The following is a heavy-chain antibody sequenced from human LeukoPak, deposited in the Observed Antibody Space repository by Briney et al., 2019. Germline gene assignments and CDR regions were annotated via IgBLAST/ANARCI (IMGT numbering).Heavy chain of an antibody. Sequence: ASVKLSCTASGGTFSSYAISWVRHAPGQGLEWMGRIIPIFGIANYAQKFQGRVTITADKSTSTAYMELSSLRSEDTAVYYCARRRVAATDYYFDYWGQGNLVTVSS. V-gene: IGHV1-69*04. CDR1: GGTFSSYA. D-gene: IGHD2-15*01. J-gene: IGHJ4*02. CDR3: ARRRVAATDYYFDY. CDR2: IIPIFGIA.